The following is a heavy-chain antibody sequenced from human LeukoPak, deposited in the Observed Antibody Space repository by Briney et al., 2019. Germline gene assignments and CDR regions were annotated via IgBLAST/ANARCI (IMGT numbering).Heavy chain of an antibody. Sequence: SETLSLTCAVYGGSFSGYYWSWIRQPPGKGLEWIGEINHSGSTNYNPSLKSRVTISVDTSKNQFSLKLSSVTAADTAVYYCARDRRGHSSSFYYYYYGMDVWGQGTTVTVSS. J-gene: IGHJ6*02. CDR1: GGSFSGYY. D-gene: IGHD3-16*02. V-gene: IGHV4-34*01. CDR2: INHSGST. CDR3: ARDRRGHSSSFYYYYYGMDV.